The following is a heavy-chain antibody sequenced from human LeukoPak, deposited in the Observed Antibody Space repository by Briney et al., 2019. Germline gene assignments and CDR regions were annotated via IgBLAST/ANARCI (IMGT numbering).Heavy chain of an antibody. CDR3: AKDRGAYYYGSGSYPGY. CDR1: GFTFSSYW. CDR2: INGDGRNI. D-gene: IGHD3-10*01. J-gene: IGHJ4*02. Sequence: GGSLRLSCVASGFTFSSYWMHWVRQDPRKGLVWVSRINGDGRNINYADSVRGRFTISRDNSKNTLYLQMNSLRAEDTAVYYCAKDRGAYYYGSGSYPGYWGQGTLVTVSS. V-gene: IGHV3-74*01.